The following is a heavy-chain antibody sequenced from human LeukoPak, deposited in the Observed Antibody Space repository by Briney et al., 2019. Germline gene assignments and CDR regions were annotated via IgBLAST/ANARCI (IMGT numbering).Heavy chain of an antibody. CDR2: IYYSGST. CDR1: GGSFSGYY. Sequence: PSETLSLTCAVYGGSFSGYYWSWIRQPPGKGLEWIGYIYYSGSTYYNPSLKSRVTISVDTSKNQFSLKLSSVTAADTAVYYCARERHSSGYYDPWGQGTMVTVSS. D-gene: IGHD3-22*01. CDR3: ARERHSSGYYDP. J-gene: IGHJ3*01. V-gene: IGHV4-30-4*01.